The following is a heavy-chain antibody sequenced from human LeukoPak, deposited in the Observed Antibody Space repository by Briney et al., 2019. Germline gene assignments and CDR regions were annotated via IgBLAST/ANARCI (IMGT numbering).Heavy chain of an antibody. CDR2: YDPEDGET. D-gene: IGHD5-18*01. J-gene: IGHJ4*02. CDR1: GHTLAELP. Sequence: ASVKVSCKVSGHTLAELPMSWVRQAPGKGLEWMGGYDPEDGETMYPQRFQGRVTMTEDTSTDIAYMELTSLTSEDTAVYYCATDLSGYSNGYALDSWGQGTLVTVSS. CDR3: ATDLSGYSNGYALDS. V-gene: IGHV1-24*01.